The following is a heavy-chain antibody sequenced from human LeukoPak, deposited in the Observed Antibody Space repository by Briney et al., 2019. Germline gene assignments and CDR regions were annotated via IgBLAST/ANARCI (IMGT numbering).Heavy chain of an antibody. Sequence: SETLSLTCAVYGGSFSGYYWSWIRQPPGKGLEWIGEIHHSGSTNYNPSLKSRVTISVDTSKNQFSLKLSSVTAADTAVYYCARVYYSSSYDYWYFDLWGRGTLVTVSS. D-gene: IGHD6-13*01. V-gene: IGHV4-34*01. J-gene: IGHJ2*01. CDR1: GGSFSGYY. CDR3: ARVYYSSSYDYWYFDL. CDR2: IHHSGST.